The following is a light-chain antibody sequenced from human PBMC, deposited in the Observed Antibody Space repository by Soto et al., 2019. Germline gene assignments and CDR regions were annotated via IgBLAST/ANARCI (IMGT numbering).Light chain of an antibody. J-gene: IGLJ1*01. CDR3: NVWDSSSGHYV. Sequence: SYELTQPPSVSVAPGQTARISCGGNNIGRKSVHWYQQKPGRAPVVVVYDDSDRPSGIPERFSGANSGDTATLTISRVEAADEAESYCNVWDSSSGHYVFGTGTKVTV. CDR2: DDS. CDR1: NIGRKS. V-gene: IGLV3-21*02.